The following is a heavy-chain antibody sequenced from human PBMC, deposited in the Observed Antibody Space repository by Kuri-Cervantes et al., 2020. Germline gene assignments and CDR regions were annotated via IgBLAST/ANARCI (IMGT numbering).Heavy chain of an antibody. D-gene: IGHD2-2*01. CDR1: GFTFSSYA. J-gene: IGHJ5*02. V-gene: IGHV3-23*01. Sequence: LSLTCAASGFTFSSYAMSWVRQAPGKGLEWVSAISGSGGSTYYADSVKGRFTISRDNSKNTLYLQMNSLRAEDTAVYYCAKDRSRIVVGWFDPWGQGTLVTVSS. CDR3: AKDRSRIVVGWFDP. CDR2: ISGSGGST.